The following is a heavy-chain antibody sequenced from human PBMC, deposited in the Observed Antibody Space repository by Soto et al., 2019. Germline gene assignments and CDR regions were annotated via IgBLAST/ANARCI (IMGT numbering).Heavy chain of an antibody. J-gene: IGHJ3*02. Sequence: GWSLRLSCAASGFTFSSYSMNWVRHAPGKGLEWVSSISSSSSYIYYADSVKGRFTISRDNAKNSLYLQMNSLRAEDTAVYYCESDTYRSGRTYAAFNIWAQRTMVTVS. CDR1: GFTFSSYS. CDR3: ESDTYRSGRTYAAFNI. CDR2: ISSSSSYI. D-gene: IGHD2-2*01. V-gene: IGHV3-21*01.